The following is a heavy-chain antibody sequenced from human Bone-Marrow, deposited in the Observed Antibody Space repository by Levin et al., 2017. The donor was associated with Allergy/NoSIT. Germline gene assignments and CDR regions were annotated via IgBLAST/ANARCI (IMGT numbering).Heavy chain of an antibody. V-gene: IGHV4-31*03. D-gene: IGHD4-17*01. CDR2: IYYSGST. Sequence: SETLSLTCTVSGGSISSGGYYWSWIRQHPGKGLEWIGYIYYSGSTYYNPSLKSRVTISVDTSKNQFSLKLSSVTAADTAVYYCARGPITDYGDYVFSDYWGQGTLVTVSS. CDR3: ARGPITDYGDYVFSDY. J-gene: IGHJ4*02. CDR1: GGSISSGGYY.